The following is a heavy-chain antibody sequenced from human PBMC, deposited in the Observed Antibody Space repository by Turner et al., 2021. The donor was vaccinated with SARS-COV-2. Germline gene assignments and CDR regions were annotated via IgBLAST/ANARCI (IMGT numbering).Heavy chain of an antibody. CDR2: ISGSGDNT. Sequence: EVQLSESGGGLVQPWGSLRLSCAASGFTFRSYAMSWVRQAPGKGLEWVSAISGSGDNTYYADSVKGRFTISRDNSKNTLYLQMNSLRAEDTAVYYCAKGGDHGDYWGQGTLVTVSS. CDR1: GFTFRSYA. V-gene: IGHV3-23*01. D-gene: IGHD2-21*02. CDR3: AKGGDHGDY. J-gene: IGHJ4*02.